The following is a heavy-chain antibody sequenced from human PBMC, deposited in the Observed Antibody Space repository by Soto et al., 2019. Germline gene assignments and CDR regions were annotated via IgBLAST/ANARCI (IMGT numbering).Heavy chain of an antibody. D-gene: IGHD3-10*01. Sequence: QVLLVQSGAEVTKPGASVKVACKASGYTFTDYYMHWVRQAPGQGLEWMGIINPSGSSTTYEQKFQDRVTMTADMSTSTVYMELSSLRSEDTAVYYCTRAGRPGQNWFDPWGQGTQVTVSS. CDR2: INPSGSST. CDR1: GYTFTDYY. J-gene: IGHJ5*02. V-gene: IGHV1-46*03. CDR3: TRAGRPGQNWFDP.